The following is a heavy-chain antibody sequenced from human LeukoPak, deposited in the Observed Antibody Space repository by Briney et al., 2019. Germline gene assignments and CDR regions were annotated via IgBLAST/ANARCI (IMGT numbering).Heavy chain of an antibody. Sequence: GGSLRLSCAASGFTFSTYAMSWVRQAPGKGLEWVSDMSGSGGLTYYADSVKGRFTVTRDNSKNTLYLQMNSLRAEDTAVYYCAKAPYGSGSYYIYYFDYWGQGTLVTVSS. CDR2: MSGSGGLT. J-gene: IGHJ4*02. V-gene: IGHV3-23*01. CDR1: GFTFSTYA. D-gene: IGHD3-10*01. CDR3: AKAPYGSGSYYIYYFDY.